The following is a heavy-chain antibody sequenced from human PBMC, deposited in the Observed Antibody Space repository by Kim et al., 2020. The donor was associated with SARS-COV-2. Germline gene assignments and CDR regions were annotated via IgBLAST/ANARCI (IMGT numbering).Heavy chain of an antibody. V-gene: IGHV3-33*01. Sequence: GGSLRLSCAASGFTFSSDGMHWVRQAPGKGLEWVAVIWYDGSNKYYADSVKGRFTISRDNSKNTLYLQMNSLRAEDTAVYYCARDSLRYFDWLLSSPSGGGEYYYYYGMDVWGQGTTVTVSS. CDR1: GFTFSSDG. J-gene: IGHJ6*02. D-gene: IGHD3-9*01. CDR3: ARDSLRYFDWLLSSPSGGGEYYYYYGMDV. CDR2: IWYDGSNK.